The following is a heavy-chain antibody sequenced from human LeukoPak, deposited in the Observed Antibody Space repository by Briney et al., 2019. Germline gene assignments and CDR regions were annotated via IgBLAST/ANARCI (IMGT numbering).Heavy chain of an antibody. V-gene: IGHV4-59*01. Sequence: PSETLSLTCTVFGDSIKSYYWSWIRQPPGKGLEWIGYIYNSETTNYNPSLKSRVILSVDTSKNQFSLMLSSVTAADTAMYYCARVRAFTTPANSTFDYWGQGILVTVSS. D-gene: IGHD4-11*01. CDR3: ARVRAFTTPANSTFDY. CDR2: IYNSETT. CDR1: GDSIKSYY. J-gene: IGHJ4*02.